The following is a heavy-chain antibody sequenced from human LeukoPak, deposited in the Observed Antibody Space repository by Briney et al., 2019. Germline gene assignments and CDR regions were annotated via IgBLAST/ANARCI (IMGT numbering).Heavy chain of an antibody. D-gene: IGHD6-13*01. V-gene: IGHV3-48*01. CDR3: ARDLAAAGGDY. Sequence: PGGSLRLSRAASGFTFSSYSMNWVRQAPGKGLEWVSYISSSSSTIYYADSVKGRFTISRDNAKNSLYLQMNSLRAEDTAVYYCARDLAAAGGDYWGQGTLVTVSS. CDR1: GFTFSSYS. CDR2: ISSSSSTI. J-gene: IGHJ4*02.